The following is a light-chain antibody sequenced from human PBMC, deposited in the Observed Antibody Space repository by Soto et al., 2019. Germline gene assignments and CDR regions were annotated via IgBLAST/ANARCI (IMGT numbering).Light chain of an antibody. V-gene: IGLV1-40*01. CDR3: QSYDSSRIGSWV. Sequence: SVLTQPPSVSGAPGQRVTISCTGSSSNIGAGYDVHWYQQLPGTAPKLLIYGNSNRPSGVPDRFSGSKSGTSASLAITGLQAEDEADYYCQSYDSSRIGSWVFGGGTQLTVL. CDR1: SSNIGAGYD. J-gene: IGLJ3*02. CDR2: GNS.